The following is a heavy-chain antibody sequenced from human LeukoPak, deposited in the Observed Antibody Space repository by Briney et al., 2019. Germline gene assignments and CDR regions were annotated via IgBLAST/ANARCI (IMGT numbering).Heavy chain of an antibody. V-gene: IGHV3-30-3*01. CDR1: GFTFSSYW. CDR2: ISYDGSNK. Sequence: GGSLRLSCAASGFTFSSYWMSWVRQAPGKGLEWVAVISYDGSNKYYADSVKGRFTISRDNSKNTLYLQMNSLRAEDTAVYYCARAAGYYDSSGPWDYWGQGTLVTVSS. J-gene: IGHJ4*02. CDR3: ARAAGYYDSSGPWDY. D-gene: IGHD3-22*01.